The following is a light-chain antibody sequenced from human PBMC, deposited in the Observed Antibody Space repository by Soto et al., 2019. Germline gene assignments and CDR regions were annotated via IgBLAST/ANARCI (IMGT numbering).Light chain of an antibody. CDR2: RNN. Sequence: QSVLTQPPSASGTPGQRVTISCSGSSSNIGSNYVYWYQQLPGTAPKLLIYRNNQRPSGVPDRFSGSKSGTSASLAISGLRSEDEADYYCAAWDDSLSGQVFGGGIKVTVL. CDR3: AAWDDSLSGQV. J-gene: IGLJ3*02. V-gene: IGLV1-47*01. CDR1: SSNIGSNY.